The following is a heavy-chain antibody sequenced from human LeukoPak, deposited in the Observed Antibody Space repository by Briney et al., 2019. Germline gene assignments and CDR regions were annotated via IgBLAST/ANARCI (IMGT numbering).Heavy chain of an antibody. CDR1: GFTFSDYW. J-gene: IGHJ4*02. D-gene: IGHD3-10*01. Sequence: GGSLRLSCGASGFTFSDYWMHWVRQTPGKGLVWVSRISYDGGGTNYADSVRGRFTISRDNAKNTPYLQMNSLRVEDTAVYYCVRNMVRGVVYLDSWGQGALVTVSS. V-gene: IGHV3-74*01. CDR3: VRNMVRGVVYLDS. CDR2: ISYDGGGT.